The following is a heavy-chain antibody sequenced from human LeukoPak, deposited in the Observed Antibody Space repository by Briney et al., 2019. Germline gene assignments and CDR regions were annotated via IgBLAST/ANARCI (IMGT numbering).Heavy chain of an antibody. Sequence: PSETLSLTCTVSGGSISSYYWSWIRQPPGKGLEWIGCIYYSGSTNYNPSLKSRVTISVDTSKNQFSLKLSSVTAADTAVYYCARDYNPYSSSFFDIWGQGTMVTVPS. J-gene: IGHJ3*02. CDR3: ARDYNPYSSSFFDI. V-gene: IGHV4-59*01. CDR1: GGSISSYY. D-gene: IGHD6-13*01. CDR2: IYYSGST.